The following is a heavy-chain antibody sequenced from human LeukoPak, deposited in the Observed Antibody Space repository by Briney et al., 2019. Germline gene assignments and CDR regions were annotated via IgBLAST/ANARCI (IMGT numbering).Heavy chain of an antibody. J-gene: IGHJ1*01. D-gene: IGHD6-19*01. CDR2: INHSGST. CDR3: ARGHSGWYGRRYFQH. CDR1: GGSISGYY. V-gene: IGHV4-34*01. Sequence: PSETLSLTCTVSGGSISGYYWSWIRQPPGKGLEWIGEINHSGSTNYNPSLKSRVTISVDTSKNQFSLKLSSVTAADTAVYYCARGHSGWYGRRYFQHWGQGTLVTVSS.